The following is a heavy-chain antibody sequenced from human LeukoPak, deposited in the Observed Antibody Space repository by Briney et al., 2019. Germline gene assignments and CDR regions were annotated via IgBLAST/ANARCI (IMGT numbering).Heavy chain of an antibody. CDR2: INHSGST. Sequence: ETESLTCVVYGGPFSGYYWSWIRQPPGKGLEWIGEINHSGSTNYNPSLKSQFTISVDTSKNQFSLKLSSVTAADTAVYYCARGTTFEEYSNGPYNFKNWGGG. CDR3: ARGTTFEEYSNGPYNFKN. J-gene: IGHJ4*02. V-gene: IGHV4-34*01. D-gene: IGHD5-18*01. CDR1: GGPFSGYY.